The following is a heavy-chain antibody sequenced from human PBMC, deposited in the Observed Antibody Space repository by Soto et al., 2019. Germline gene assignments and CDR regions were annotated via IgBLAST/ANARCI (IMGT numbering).Heavy chain of an antibody. CDR1: GCTFTSSA. CDR2: IVVSSGNT. D-gene: IGHD6-13*01. CDR3: AAQLSPGIAPAGPFDY. J-gene: IGHJ4*02. V-gene: IGHV1-58*02. Sequence: QMQLVQSGAEVKKPGTSVKVSCKASGCTFTSSAMHWVRQARGQGLEWIGWIVVSSGNTNYAQKFQERVTITRDMPTRTAYMELSSVISEDTAVYYCAAQLSPGIAPAGPFDYWGQGTLVTVSS.